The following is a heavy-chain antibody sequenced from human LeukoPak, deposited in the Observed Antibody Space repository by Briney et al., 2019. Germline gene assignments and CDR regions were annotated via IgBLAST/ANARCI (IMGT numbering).Heavy chain of an antibody. CDR1: GGSISSGGYY. V-gene: IGHV4-31*03. D-gene: IGHD3-22*01. CDR2: IYYSGST. J-gene: IGHJ4*02. Sequence: SQTLSLTCTVSGGSISSGGYYWSWIRQHPGTGLEWIGYIYYSGSTYYNPSLKSRVTISVDTSKNQFSLKLSSVTAADTAVYYCARDRRGVYYDSSGYYNGGGIDYWGQGTLVTVSS. CDR3: ARDRRGVYYDSSGYYNGGGIDY.